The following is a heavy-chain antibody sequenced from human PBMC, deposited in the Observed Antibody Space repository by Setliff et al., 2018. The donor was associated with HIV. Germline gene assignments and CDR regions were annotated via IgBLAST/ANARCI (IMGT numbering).Heavy chain of an antibody. J-gene: IGHJ6*03. CDR2: IYYSGST. D-gene: IGHD1-7*01. CDR3: ARDRYTWNYGKNYMDV. CDR1: GGSISSSSYY. V-gene: IGHV4-39*02. Sequence: ASETLSLTCTVSGGSISSSSYYWGWIRQPPGKGLEWIGSIYYSGSTYYNPSLKSRVTISVDTSKNQFSPKLSSVTAADTAVYYCARDRYTWNYGKNYMDVWGKGTTVTVSS.